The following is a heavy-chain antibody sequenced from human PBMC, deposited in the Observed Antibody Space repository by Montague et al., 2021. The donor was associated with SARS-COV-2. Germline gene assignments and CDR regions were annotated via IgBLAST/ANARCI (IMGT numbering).Heavy chain of an antibody. J-gene: IGHJ3*02. CDR1: GGSITGYY. CDR2: IHDGGAV. CDR3: VRDHPYGGPRGAYDI. V-gene: IGHV4-59*01. Sequence: SETLSLTCTVSGGSITGYYWSWLRRSPGKGLEWIAYIHDGGAVNYNPSLGSRVTISTDTSKNQLSLKVSSVTAADTAVYYCVRDHPYGGPRGAYDIWGQGTVVTVSS. D-gene: IGHD4-23*01.